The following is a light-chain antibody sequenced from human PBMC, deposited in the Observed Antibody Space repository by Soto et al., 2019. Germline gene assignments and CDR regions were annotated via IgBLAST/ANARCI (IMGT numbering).Light chain of an antibody. Sequence: QSALTQPASVSGSPGQSITFSCTGTSSDVGRYNLVSWYQQHPGKAPKLIIYEVIERPSGVSDRFSGSKSGNTASLTISGLQAEAAADYDCSSYGAGSSFDVVFCGGTKLTLL. CDR1: SSDVGRYNL. J-gene: IGLJ2*01. CDR3: SSYGAGSSFDVV. CDR2: EVI. V-gene: IGLV2-23*02.